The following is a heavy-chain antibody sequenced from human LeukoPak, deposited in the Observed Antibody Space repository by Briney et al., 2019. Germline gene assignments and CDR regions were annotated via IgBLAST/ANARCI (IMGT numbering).Heavy chain of an antibody. V-gene: IGHV4-4*02. CDR3: ARDSALAQAVMFDH. D-gene: IGHD6-19*01. CDR2: IYHSGST. CDR1: GGSISSRNW. Sequence: SETLSLTCAVSGGSISSRNWWSWVRQPPGKGLEWIGEIYHSGSTYYNPSLKSRITISVDTSKNQFSLKLSSVTAADTAVYYCARDSALAQAVMFDHWGQGTLVTVSS. J-gene: IGHJ4*02.